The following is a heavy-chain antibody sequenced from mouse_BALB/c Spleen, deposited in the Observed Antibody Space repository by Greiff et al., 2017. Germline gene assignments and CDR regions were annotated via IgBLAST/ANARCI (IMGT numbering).Heavy chain of an antibody. J-gene: IGHJ2*01. CDR2: INPSNGRT. V-gene: IGHV1S81*02. CDR3: ARFHYYGYVDY. Sequence: QVHVKQPGAELVKPGASVKLSCKASGYTFTSYWMHWVKQRPGQGLEWIGEINPSNGRTNYNEKFKSKATLTVDKSSSTAYMQLSSLTSEDSAVYYCARFHYYGYVDYWGQGTTLTVSS. CDR1: GYTFTSYW. D-gene: IGHD1-2*01.